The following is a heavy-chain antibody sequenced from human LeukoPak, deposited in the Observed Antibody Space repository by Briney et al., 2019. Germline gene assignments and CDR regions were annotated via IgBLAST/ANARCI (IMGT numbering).Heavy chain of an antibody. CDR3: ARHDFWSGNYGENYFDY. J-gene: IGHJ4*02. Sequence: SSETLSLTCTVSGASISSSSYYWGWIRQPPGKGLEWIGRMYYSGSTYYNPSLKSRVNLSVDTSKNQLFLKLSSVTAADTAVDYCARHDFWSGNYGENYFDYWGQGTLVTVSS. CDR2: MYYSGST. CDR1: GASISSSSYY. V-gene: IGHV4-39*01. D-gene: IGHD3-3*01.